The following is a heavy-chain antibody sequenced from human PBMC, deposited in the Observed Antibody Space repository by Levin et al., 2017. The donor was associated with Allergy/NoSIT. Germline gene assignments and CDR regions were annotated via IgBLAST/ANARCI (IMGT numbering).Heavy chain of an antibody. CDR3: AKDVDSWAGSDYMNY. V-gene: IGHV3-23*01. CDR1: GLTFSAYA. J-gene: IGHJ4*02. Sequence: TGGSLRLSCTASGLTFSAYAMGWFRQAPGRGLEWIASITATGHDSLYADSVKGRFPFSRDNSKNTLFLHLNSLTAEDTAVDYCAKDVDSWAGSDYMNYWGRGTLVTVSS. D-gene: IGHD4-11*01. CDR2: ITATGHDS.